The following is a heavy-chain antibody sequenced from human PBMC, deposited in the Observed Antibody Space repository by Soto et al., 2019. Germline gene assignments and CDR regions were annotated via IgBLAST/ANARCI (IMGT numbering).Heavy chain of an antibody. CDR2: IIPIFGTA. D-gene: IGHD6-19*01. J-gene: IGHJ6*04. CDR3: AKVRYSSPMGYYYGTDV. Sequence: ASVKVSCKASRVAFSKFIVTWVRQAPGLGLEWVGGIIPIFGTANYAQKFQGRVTITADESTSTSYMEVNNLRSGDTAVYYCAKVRYSSPMGYYYGTDVWGKGTTATVSS. CDR1: RVAFSKFI. V-gene: IGHV1-69*13.